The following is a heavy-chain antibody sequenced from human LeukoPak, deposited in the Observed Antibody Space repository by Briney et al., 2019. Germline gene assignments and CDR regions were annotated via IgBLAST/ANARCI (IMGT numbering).Heavy chain of an antibody. J-gene: IGHJ4*02. Sequence: PSGGSLRLSCAASGFTFSSYGMHWVRQAPGKGLEWVAFIRYDGSNKYYADSVKGRFTISRDNSKNTLYLQMNSLRSDDTAVYYCARDQNSPYYGSGRFFDYWGQGTLVTVSS. D-gene: IGHD3-10*01. CDR3: ARDQNSPYYGSGRFFDY. CDR1: GFTFSSYG. CDR2: IRYDGSNK. V-gene: IGHV3-30*02.